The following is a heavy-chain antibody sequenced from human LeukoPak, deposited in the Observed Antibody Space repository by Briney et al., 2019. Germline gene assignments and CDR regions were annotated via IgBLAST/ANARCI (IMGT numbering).Heavy chain of an antibody. V-gene: IGHV4-61*01. CDR2: IYYSGST. CDR1: GGSISSSSYY. D-gene: IGHD2-15*01. Sequence: PSETLSLTCTVSGGSISSSSYYWSWIRQPPGKGLEWIGYIYYSGSTNYNPSLKSRVTMSVDTSKNQFSLKLSSVTAADTAVYYCARVGGGNYYYYGMDVWGQGTTVTVPS. CDR3: ARVGGGNYYYYGMDV. J-gene: IGHJ6*02.